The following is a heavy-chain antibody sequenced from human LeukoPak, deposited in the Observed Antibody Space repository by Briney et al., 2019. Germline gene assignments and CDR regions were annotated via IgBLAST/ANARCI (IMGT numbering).Heavy chain of an antibody. CDR2: IYYSGST. Sequence: SETLSLTCTVSGGSISSSSYYWGWIRQPPGKGLEWIGSIYYSGSTYYNPSLKSRVTISVDTSKNQFSLKLSSVTAADTAVYYCARGDSDSSGYYRNWFDPWGQGTLVTVSS. CDR1: GGSISSSSYY. D-gene: IGHD3-22*01. J-gene: IGHJ5*02. CDR3: ARGDSDSSGYYRNWFDP. V-gene: IGHV4-39*07.